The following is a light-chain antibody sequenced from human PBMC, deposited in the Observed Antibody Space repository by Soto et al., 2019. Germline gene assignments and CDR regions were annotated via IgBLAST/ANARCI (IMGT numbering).Light chain of an antibody. V-gene: IGKV1-5*03. CDR3: QQYNTGET. Sequence: IQMTQSPSTLSGSVGDRVTITCRASQSISSWLAWYQQKPGKAPKLLIYKASSLESGVPSRFSGSGSGTEFTLTISSLQPDDFATYYCQQYNTGETFGQGTKVDIK. CDR1: QSISSW. J-gene: IGKJ1*01. CDR2: KAS.